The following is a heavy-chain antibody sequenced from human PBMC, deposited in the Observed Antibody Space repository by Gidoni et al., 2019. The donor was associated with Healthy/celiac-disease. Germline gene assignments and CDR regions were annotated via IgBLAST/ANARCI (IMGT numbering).Heavy chain of an antibody. CDR3: ARDLYGSGWDRGFDY. D-gene: IGHD6-19*01. CDR1: GGSISSYY. CDR2: IYSSGST. Sequence: QVQLQESGPGLVKPSETLSLTCTVPGGSISSYYWSWIRQPPGKGLEWIGYIYSSGSTNYNPSLKSRVTISVDTSKNQFSLKLSSVTAADTAVYYCARDLYGSGWDRGFDYWGQGTLVTVSS. J-gene: IGHJ4*02. V-gene: IGHV4-59*01.